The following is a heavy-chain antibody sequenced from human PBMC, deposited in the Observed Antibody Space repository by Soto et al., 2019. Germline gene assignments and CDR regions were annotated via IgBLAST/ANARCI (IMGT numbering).Heavy chain of an antibody. D-gene: IGHD3-3*01. CDR1: GFTFSSYW. CDR2: IKQDGSEK. J-gene: IGHJ4*02. Sequence: PGGSLRLSCAASGFTFSSYWMSWVRQAPGKGLEWVANIKQDGSEKYYVDSVKGRFTISRDNAKNSLYLQMNSLRAEDTAVYYCARDSGEYYDFWGGYYVHDQVWDYWGQGTLVTVSS. CDR3: ARDSGEYYDFWGGYYVHDQVWDY. V-gene: IGHV3-7*01.